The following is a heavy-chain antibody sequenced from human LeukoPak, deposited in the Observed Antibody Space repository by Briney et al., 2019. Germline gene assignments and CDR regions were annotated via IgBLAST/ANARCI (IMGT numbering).Heavy chain of an antibody. Sequence: SGGSLSLSRGASGFTFSAYGMHWVRQAPGKGLEWVAFIHYDGSIKSYADSVKGRFTISRDNSNNTLYLQMNGLTTEDTAVYYCAKLSRTLPVDYWGQGTLVTVSS. D-gene: IGHD2/OR15-2a*01. J-gene: IGHJ4*02. CDR3: AKLSRTLPVDY. CDR2: IHYDGSIK. CDR1: GFTFSAYG. V-gene: IGHV3-30*02.